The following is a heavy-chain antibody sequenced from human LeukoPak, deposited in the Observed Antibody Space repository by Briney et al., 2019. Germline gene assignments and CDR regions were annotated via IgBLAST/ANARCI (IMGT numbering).Heavy chain of an antibody. CDR1: GGSITGYF. CDR3: ARHPGYGGDLDY. CDR2: IYYNGVT. D-gene: IGHD4-23*01. V-gene: IGHV4-59*08. Sequence: SETLSLTCTASGGSITGYFWSWIRQPPGKGLEWIGSIYYNGVTNYNTSLKSRVTISVDTSKIQFSLRLTSVTAADAAVYYCARHPGYGGDLDYWGQGTLVTVSS. J-gene: IGHJ4*02.